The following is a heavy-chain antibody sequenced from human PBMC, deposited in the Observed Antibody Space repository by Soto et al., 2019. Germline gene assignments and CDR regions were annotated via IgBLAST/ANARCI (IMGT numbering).Heavy chain of an antibody. CDR3: AVIKGYCGGDCYRYWYFDL. V-gene: IGHV4-31*03. CDR1: GGSISSGGYY. D-gene: IGHD2-21*02. CDR2: IYYSGST. Sequence: SETLSLTCTVSGGSISSGGYYWSWIRQHPGKGLEWIGYIYYSGSTYYNPSLKSRVTISVDTSKNQFSLKLSSVTAADTAVYYCAVIKGYCGGDCYRYWYFDLWGRGTLVTVSS. J-gene: IGHJ2*01.